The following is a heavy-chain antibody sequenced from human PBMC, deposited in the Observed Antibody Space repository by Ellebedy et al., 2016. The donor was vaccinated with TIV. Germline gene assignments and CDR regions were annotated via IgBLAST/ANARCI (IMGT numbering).Heavy chain of an antibody. CDR3: VRERFPMPT. V-gene: IGHV3-66*01. CDR1: GFSVSSNY. J-gene: IGHJ4*02. Sequence: GESLKISCEASGFSVSSNYMTWVRQAPGKGLQWVSVIYSGNKTHSADSVRGRFTISRDIFKNTIYLQMHGLRIEDTALYYCVRERFPMPTWGQGTLVTVSS. D-gene: IGHD3-16*01. CDR2: IYSGNKT.